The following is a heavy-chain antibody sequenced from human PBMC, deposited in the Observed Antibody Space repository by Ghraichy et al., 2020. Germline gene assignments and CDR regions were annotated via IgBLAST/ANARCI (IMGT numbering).Heavy chain of an antibody. Sequence: GGSLRLSCAASGFTVINNFMTWVRQAPGKGLEWVALIYSGGTTSYADSVKGRFTLSRDSSKNTVYLQMNSLRVDDTAVYYCARGVSSSEAGSWGQGTLVTVSS. CDR1: GFTVINNF. D-gene: IGHD6-25*01. CDR2: IYSGGTT. J-gene: IGHJ5*02. CDR3: ARGVSSSEAGS. V-gene: IGHV3-66*01.